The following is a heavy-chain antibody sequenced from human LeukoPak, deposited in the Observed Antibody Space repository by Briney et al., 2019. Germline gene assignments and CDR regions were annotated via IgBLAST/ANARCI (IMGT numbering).Heavy chain of an antibody. CDR1: GGSVSSGSYY. CDR3: ARRSGWYGKIDY. CDR2: IYYSGST. D-gene: IGHD6-19*01. J-gene: IGHJ4*02. V-gene: IGHV4-61*01. Sequence: KPSETLSLTCTISGGSVSSGSYYWSWIRQPPGKGLEWIGYIYYSGSTNYNPSLKSRVTISVDTSKSQFSLKLSSVTAADTAVYYCARRSGWYGKIDYWGQGTLVTVSS.